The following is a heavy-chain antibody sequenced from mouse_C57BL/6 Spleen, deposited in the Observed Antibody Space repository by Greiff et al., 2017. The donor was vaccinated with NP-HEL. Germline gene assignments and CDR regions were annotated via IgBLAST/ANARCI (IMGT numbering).Heavy chain of an antibody. J-gene: IGHJ1*03. CDR1: GYSITSDY. Sequence: EVHLVESGPGLAKPSQTLSLTCSVTGYSITSDYWNWLRKFPGNKLEYMGYISYSGSTYYNPSLKSRISITRDTSKNQYSLQLNSVTTEDTATYYCARYGSSYGFDWYFDVWGTGTTVTVSS. V-gene: IGHV3-8*01. CDR3: ARYGSSYGFDWYFDV. D-gene: IGHD1-1*01. CDR2: ISYSGST.